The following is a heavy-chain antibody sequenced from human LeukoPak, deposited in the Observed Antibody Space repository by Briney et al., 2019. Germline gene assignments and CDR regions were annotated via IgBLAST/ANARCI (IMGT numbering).Heavy chain of an antibody. Sequence: SETLSLTCAVYGGSFSGYYWSWIRQPPGKGLEWIGEINHSGSTNYNPSLKSRVTISVDTSKNQFSLKLSSVTAADTAVYYCARKRSGSFDYWGQGTLVTVSS. CDR1: GGSFSGYY. J-gene: IGHJ4*02. D-gene: IGHD2-15*01. CDR3: ARKRSGSFDY. V-gene: IGHV4-34*01. CDR2: INHSGST.